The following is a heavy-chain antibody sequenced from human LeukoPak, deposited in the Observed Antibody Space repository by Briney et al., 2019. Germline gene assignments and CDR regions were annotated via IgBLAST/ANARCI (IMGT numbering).Heavy chain of an antibody. Sequence: PGGSLRLSCAASRFSFSNYDMHWVRQAPGKGLEWVAVIWYDGSNKYYADSVKGRFTISRDNSKNTLYLQMNSLRVEDTAVYYCARGDPTVTTKQNLDYWGQGTLVTVSS. CDR3: ARGDPTVTTKQNLDY. D-gene: IGHD4-17*01. J-gene: IGHJ4*02. CDR1: RFSFSNYD. CDR2: IWYDGSNK. V-gene: IGHV3-33*01.